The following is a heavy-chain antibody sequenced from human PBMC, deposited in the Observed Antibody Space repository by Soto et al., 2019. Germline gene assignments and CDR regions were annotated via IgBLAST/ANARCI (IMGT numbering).Heavy chain of an antibody. CDR3: AKDPFSGIIETGPSDF. D-gene: IGHD1-1*01. CDR1: GFTFRSYA. CDR2: ITGGGGSA. Sequence: GGSLRLSCAASGFTFRSYAMYWARQAPGKGLQWVSVITGGGGSAYYVDSVKGRFTISRDNSKNTLYLQMNSLRVEDTAIYYCAKDPFSGIIETGPSDFWGQGTLVTVSS. J-gene: IGHJ4*02. V-gene: IGHV3-23*01.